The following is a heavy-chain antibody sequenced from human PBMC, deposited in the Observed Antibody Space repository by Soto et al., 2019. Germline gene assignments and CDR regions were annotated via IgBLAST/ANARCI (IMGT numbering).Heavy chain of an antibody. Sequence: SLRLSCAASGFTFSSYGMHWVRQAPGKGLEWVAVISYDGSNKYYADSVKGRFTISRDNSKNTLYLQMNSLRAEDTAVYYCAKDSPGYSGYGPSFYYYYGMDVWGQGTTVTVSS. CDR2: ISYDGSNK. J-gene: IGHJ6*02. D-gene: IGHD5-12*01. CDR1: GFTFSSYG. V-gene: IGHV3-30*18. CDR3: AKDSPGYSGYGPSFYYYYGMDV.